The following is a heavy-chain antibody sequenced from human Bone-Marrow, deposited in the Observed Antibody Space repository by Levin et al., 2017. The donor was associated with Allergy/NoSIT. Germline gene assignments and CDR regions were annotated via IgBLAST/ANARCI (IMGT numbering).Heavy chain of an antibody. CDR3: ARRRVWFGELHYGMDV. D-gene: IGHD3-10*01. Sequence: PGGSLRLSCVASQFNISDFFIMWIRQAPGKGLEWLSYLGSSGRTRYYVDSVRGRFTISRDNTKNSVFLQMNRLRGDDSAVYFCARRRVWFGELHYGMDVWGQGASVTVSS. CDR2: LGSSGRTR. CDR1: QFNISDFF. J-gene: IGHJ6*02. V-gene: IGHV3-11*01.